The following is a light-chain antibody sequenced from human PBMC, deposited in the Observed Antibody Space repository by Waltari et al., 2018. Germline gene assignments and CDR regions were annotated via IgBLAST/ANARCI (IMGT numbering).Light chain of an antibody. CDR1: QSVSSSY. V-gene: IGKV3-20*01. CDR3: QQYGSSLLYT. Sequence: EIVLTPSPGTLSLSPGERATLSCRASQSVSSSYLAWYQQKPGQAPRLLIYGASCRATGIPDRFSGSGSGTDFTLTISRLEPEDFAVYYCQQYGSSLLYTFGQGTKLEI. J-gene: IGKJ2*01. CDR2: GAS.